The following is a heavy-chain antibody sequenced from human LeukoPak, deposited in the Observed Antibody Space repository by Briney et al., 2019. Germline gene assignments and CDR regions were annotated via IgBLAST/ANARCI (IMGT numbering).Heavy chain of an antibody. D-gene: IGHD5-18*01. CDR1: GGTFSSYA. Sequence: EASVKVSCKASGGTFSSYAFSWVRQAPGQGLEWMGRIIPILGIANYAQKFQGRVTITADKSTSTAYMELSSLRSEDTAVYYCASYAQRGYSYGDYYYYGMDVWGQGTTVTVSS. CDR3: ASYAQRGYSYGDYYYYGMDV. J-gene: IGHJ6*02. CDR2: IIPILGIA. V-gene: IGHV1-69*04.